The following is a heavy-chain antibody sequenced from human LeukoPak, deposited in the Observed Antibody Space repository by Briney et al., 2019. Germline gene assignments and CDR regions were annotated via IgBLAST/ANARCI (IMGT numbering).Heavy chain of an antibody. J-gene: IGHJ4*02. CDR2: IWFDGSDR. V-gene: IGHV3-33*01. D-gene: IGHD5-12*01. CDR1: GFTFSSYG. Sequence: TGRSLRLSCAASGFTFSSYGMHWVRQAPGKGLEWVAVIWFDGSDRYYADSVKGRFTITRDNSKSTLYLQMNSLSAEDTAVYYCARLYSGFDFDYWGQGTLVTVSS. CDR3: ARLYSGFDFDY.